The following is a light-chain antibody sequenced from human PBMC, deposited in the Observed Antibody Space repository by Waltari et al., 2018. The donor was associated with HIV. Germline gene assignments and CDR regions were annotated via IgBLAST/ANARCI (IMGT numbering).Light chain of an antibody. CDR3: SSYAGSNNLV. J-gene: IGLJ2*01. CDR1: TSDVGGYNY. Sequence: QSALTQPPSASGSPGQPVTIPCTGTTSDVGGYNYVSWYQQHPGEAPKLMIYEVSKRPSGVPDRFSGSKSGNTASLTVSGLQAEDEADYYCSSYAGSNNLVFGGGTKLTVL. CDR2: EVS. V-gene: IGLV2-8*01.